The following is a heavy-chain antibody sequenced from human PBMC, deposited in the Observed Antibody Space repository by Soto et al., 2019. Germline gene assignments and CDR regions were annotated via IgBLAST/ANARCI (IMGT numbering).Heavy chain of an antibody. V-gene: IGHV3-30*18. Sequence: QVQLVESGGGVVQPGRSLRLSCAASGFTFSSYGMHWVRQAPGKGLEWVAVISYDGSNKYYADSVKGRFTISRDNSKNTLYLQMNSLRAEDTAVYYCAKNLGGDPFDYWGQGTLVTVSS. CDR2: ISYDGSNK. CDR3: AKNLGGDPFDY. CDR1: GFTFSSYG. D-gene: IGHD1-26*01. J-gene: IGHJ4*02.